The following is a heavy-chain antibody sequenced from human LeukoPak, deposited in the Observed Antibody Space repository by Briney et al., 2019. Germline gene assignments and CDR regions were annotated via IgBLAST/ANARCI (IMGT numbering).Heavy chain of an antibody. J-gene: IGHJ4*02. CDR3: ARRDQAIDY. CDR1: DGSVSSVGYY. CDR2: IYYSGTT. V-gene: IGHV4-39*01. D-gene: IGHD5-24*01. Sequence: PSETLSLTCTVSDGSVSSVGYYWGWLRQPPGKGLEWIGSIYYSGTTYYNPSLASRVTIFVDTSKNQFSLRLSSVTAADTAVYYCARRDQAIDYWGQGTLVTASS.